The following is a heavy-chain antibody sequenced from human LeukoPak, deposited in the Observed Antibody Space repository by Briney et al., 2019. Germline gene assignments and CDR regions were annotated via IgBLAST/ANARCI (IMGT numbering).Heavy chain of an antibody. V-gene: IGHV5-51*01. D-gene: IGHD3-10*01. J-gene: IGHJ6*03. CDR2: IYPGDSDT. CDR3: ARHSGSSPAGYYYMDV. CDR1: GYNFTSYW. Sequence: GESLKISCKGSGYNFTSYWIGWVRQMPGKGLEWMGIIYPGDSDTRYSPSFQGQVTISADKSISTAYLQWSSLKASDTVMYYCARHSGSSPAGYYYMDVWGKGTTVTVSS.